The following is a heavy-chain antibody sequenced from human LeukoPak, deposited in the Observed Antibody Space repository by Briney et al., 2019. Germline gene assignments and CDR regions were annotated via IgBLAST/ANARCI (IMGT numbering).Heavy chain of an antibody. D-gene: IGHD3-22*01. Sequence: PSETLSLTCTVSGGSISSGGYYWSWIRQHPGKGLEWIGYIYYSGSTYYNPSLKSRVTISVDTSKNQFSLKLSSVTAADTAVYYCAGNPLLPYYDSCGYQGTNAFDIWGQGTMVTVSS. V-gene: IGHV4-31*03. J-gene: IGHJ3*02. CDR3: AGNPLLPYYDSCGYQGTNAFDI. CDR2: IYYSGST. CDR1: GGSISSGGYY.